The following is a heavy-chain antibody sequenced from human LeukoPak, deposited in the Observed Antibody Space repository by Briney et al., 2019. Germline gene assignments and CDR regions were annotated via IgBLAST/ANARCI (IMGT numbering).Heavy chain of an antibody. CDR3: ARESYSYFDY. J-gene: IGHJ4*02. V-gene: IGHV4-59*12. D-gene: IGHD2-21*01. CDR1: GGSISSYY. Sequence: PSETLSLTCTVSGGSISSYYWSWIRQPPGKGLEWIGYIYYSGSTNYNPSLKSRVTISVDTSKNQFSLKLSSVTAADTAMYYCARESYSYFDYWGQGTLVTVSS. CDR2: IYYSGST.